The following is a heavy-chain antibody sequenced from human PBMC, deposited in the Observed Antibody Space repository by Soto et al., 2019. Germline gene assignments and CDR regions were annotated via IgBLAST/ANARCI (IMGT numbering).Heavy chain of an antibody. J-gene: IGHJ4*02. CDR1: GGSISSYY. V-gene: IGHV4-59*01. D-gene: IGHD1-26*01. Sequence: SETLSLTCTVSGGSISSYYWSWIRQPPGKGLEWIGYIYYSGSTNYNPSLKSRVTISVDTSKNQFSLKLSSVTAADTAVYYCARDRPSGPLDYWGQGTLVTVSS. CDR2: IYYSGST. CDR3: ARDRPSGPLDY.